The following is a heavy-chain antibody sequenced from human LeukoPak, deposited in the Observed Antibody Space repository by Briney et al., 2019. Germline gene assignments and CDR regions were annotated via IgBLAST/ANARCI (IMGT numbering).Heavy chain of an antibody. Sequence: GGSLRLSCAVSGFTLTSYNMYWVRQAPGKGLEWVSLITASGAGTYYADSVKGRFTISRDNSKNTLYLQMISLRAEDTAVYYCAKGVSDYGGNSGDCWGQGTLVTVSS. V-gene: IGHV3-23*01. CDR2: ITASGAGT. D-gene: IGHD4-23*01. J-gene: IGHJ4*02. CDR3: AKGVSDYGGNSGDC. CDR1: GFTLTSYN.